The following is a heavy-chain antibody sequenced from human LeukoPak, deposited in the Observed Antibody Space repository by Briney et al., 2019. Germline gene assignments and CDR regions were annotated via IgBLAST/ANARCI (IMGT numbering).Heavy chain of an antibody. V-gene: IGHV3-48*03. CDR2: ISSSGSTI. CDR1: GFTFSSYE. CDR3: ARGPRSLGTQSDGY. J-gene: IGHJ4*02. Sequence: SGGSLRLSCAASGFTFSSYEMNWVRQAPGKGLEWVSYISSSGSTIYYADSVKGRFTISRDNAKNSLYLQMNSLRAEDTAVYYCARGPRSLGTQSDGYWGQGTLVTVSP. D-gene: IGHD1-1*01.